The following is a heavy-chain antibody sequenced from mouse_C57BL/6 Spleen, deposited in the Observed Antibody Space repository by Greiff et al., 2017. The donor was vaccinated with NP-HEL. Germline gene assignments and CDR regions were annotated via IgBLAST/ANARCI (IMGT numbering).Heavy chain of an antibody. J-gene: IGHJ2*01. V-gene: IGHV1-78*01. Sequence: VQLQQSDAELVKPGASVKISCKVSGYTFTDHTIHWMKQRPEQGLEWIGYIYPRDGSTKYNEKFKGKATLTTDKSSSPVYMQLNSLTSEDSADDFCARDTTVVVFDYWGQGTTLTVSS. D-gene: IGHD1-1*01. CDR3: ARDTTVVVFDY. CDR1: GYTFTDHT. CDR2: IYPRDGST.